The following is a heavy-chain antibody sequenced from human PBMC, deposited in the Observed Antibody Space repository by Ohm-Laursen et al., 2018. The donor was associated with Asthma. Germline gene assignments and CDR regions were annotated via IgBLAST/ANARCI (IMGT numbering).Heavy chain of an antibody. CDR3: ATFNWGSRGFDF. J-gene: IGHJ4*02. CDR1: GFTFSNFA. Sequence: SLRLSCAAFGFTFSNFAMHWVRQAPGKGLEWVSIITSDGSWTSYADSVKGRFTISRDNSKNTLYLQMNSLRAADTAVYYCATFNWGSRGFDFWGQGALVTVSS. CDR2: ITSDGSWT. D-gene: IGHD7-27*01. V-gene: IGHV3-30-3*01.